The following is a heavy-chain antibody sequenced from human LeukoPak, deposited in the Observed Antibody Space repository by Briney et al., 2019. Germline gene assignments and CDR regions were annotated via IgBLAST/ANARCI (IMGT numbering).Heavy chain of an antibody. CDR2: IYYYGSA. V-gene: IGHV4-30-2*01. J-gene: IGHJ4*02. Sequence: PSEPLSLTCAVSGGSIGGGGYCWSWIRQPPGKGLEWIGYIYYYGSAYYTPSTDYNPSFKSRVTFSVDPSKNQFFLTLSSVTAADTAVYYCARVSSSSWHYFDFWGQGTLVTVSS. CDR1: GGSIGGGGYC. D-gene: IGHD6-13*01. CDR3: ARVSSSSWHYFDF.